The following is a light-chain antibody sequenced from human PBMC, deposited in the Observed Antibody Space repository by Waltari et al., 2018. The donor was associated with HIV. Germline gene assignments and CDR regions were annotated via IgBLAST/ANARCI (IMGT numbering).Light chain of an antibody. Sequence: SVLTQPPSKSAAPGQTVTISCAGHSSHIGANDVSWYQQLPGAAPRLILYDSTKRPSVISDRFSASKSATTAALDVAAVQPGDDAMYFCGTRDNDLGPVILGGGTWVTVL. CDR1: SSHIGAND. V-gene: IGLV1-51*01. CDR3: GTRDNDLGPVI. J-gene: IGLJ2*01. CDR2: DST.